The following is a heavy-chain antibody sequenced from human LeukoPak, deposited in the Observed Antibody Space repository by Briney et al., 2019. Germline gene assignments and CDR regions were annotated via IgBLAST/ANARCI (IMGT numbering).Heavy chain of an antibody. CDR3: ARLLRWFGELYVDY. V-gene: IGHV5-51*01. D-gene: IGHD3-10*01. J-gene: IGHJ4*02. CDR2: IYPGDSDT. Sequence: GESLKISCKGSGYSFTSYWIGWVRQIPGKGLEWMGIIYPGDSDTRYSPSFQGQVTISADKSISTAYLQWSSLKASDTAMYYRARLLRWFGELYVDYWGQGTLVTVSS. CDR1: GYSFTSYW.